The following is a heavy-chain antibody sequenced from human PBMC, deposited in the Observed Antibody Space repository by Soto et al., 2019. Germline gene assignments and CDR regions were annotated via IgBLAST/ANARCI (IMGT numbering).Heavy chain of an antibody. CDR3: ARTEGMSLDYVWWSYRPAYYFDY. CDR2: IYHSGST. CDR1: GGSISSSNW. J-gene: IGHJ4*02. Sequence: SETLSLTCAVSGGSISSSNWWSWVRQPPGKGLEWIGEIYHSGSTNYNPSLKSRVTISVDKSKNQFSLKLSSVTAADTAVYYCARTEGMSLDYVWWSYRPAYYFDYWGQGTLVTVSS. V-gene: IGHV4-4*02. D-gene: IGHD3-16*02.